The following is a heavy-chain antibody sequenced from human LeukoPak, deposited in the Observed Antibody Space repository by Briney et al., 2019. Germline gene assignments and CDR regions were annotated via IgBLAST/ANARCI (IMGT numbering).Heavy chain of an antibody. CDR1: GDSIGNSVYY. Sequence: SETLSLTCTVSGDSIGNSVYYWGWIRQPPGKGLECLGSVFYSGSTFDSPSLKTRVTVSIDTSKNQLSLKLTSVTAADTAVYYCARHKYGGGPQVSWFDPWGPGILVTVSS. V-gene: IGHV4-39*01. CDR2: VFYSGST. J-gene: IGHJ5*02. D-gene: IGHD3-16*01. CDR3: ARHKYGGGPQVSWFDP.